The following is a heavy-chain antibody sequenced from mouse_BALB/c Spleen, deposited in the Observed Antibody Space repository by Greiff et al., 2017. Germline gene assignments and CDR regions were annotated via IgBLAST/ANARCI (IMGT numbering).Heavy chain of an antibody. CDR2: IYPGDGDT. V-gene: IGHV1-80*01. D-gene: IGHD2-4*01. CDR1: GYAFSSYW. Sequence: VHLVESGAELVRPGSSVKISCKASGYAFSSYWMNWVKQRPGQGLEWIGQIYPGDGDTNYNGKFKGKATLTADKSSSTAYMQLSSLTSEDSAVYFCARGPIYYDYDGFAYWGQGTLVTVSA. J-gene: IGHJ3*01. CDR3: ARGPIYYDYDGFAY.